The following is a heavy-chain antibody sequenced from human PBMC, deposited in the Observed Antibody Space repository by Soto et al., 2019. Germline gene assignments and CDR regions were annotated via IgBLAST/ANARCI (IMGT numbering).Heavy chain of an antibody. CDR3: ARARHIVGATSPLFDY. D-gene: IGHD1-26*01. Sequence: ASLKVSCKASGGTFSSYAISWVRQAPGQGLEWMGGIIPIFGTANYAQKFQGRVTITADESTSTAYMELSSLRSEDTAVYYCARARHIVGATSPLFDYWGQGTLVTVSS. J-gene: IGHJ4*02. V-gene: IGHV1-69*13. CDR2: IIPIFGTA. CDR1: GGTFSSYA.